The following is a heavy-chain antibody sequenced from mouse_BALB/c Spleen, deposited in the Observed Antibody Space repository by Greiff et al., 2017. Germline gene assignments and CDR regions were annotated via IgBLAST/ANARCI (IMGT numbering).Heavy chain of an antibody. D-gene: IGHD2-14*01. CDR1: GFNIKDTY. CDR2: IDPANGNT. J-gene: IGHJ4*01. Sequence: VQLQQSGAELVKPGASVKLSCTASGFNIKDTYMPWVKQRPEQGLEWSGRIDPANGNTKYDPKFQGKATITADTSSNTAYLQLSSLTSEDTAVYYCARGDRYNAMDYWGQGTSVTVSS. V-gene: IGHV14-3*02. CDR3: ARGDRYNAMDY.